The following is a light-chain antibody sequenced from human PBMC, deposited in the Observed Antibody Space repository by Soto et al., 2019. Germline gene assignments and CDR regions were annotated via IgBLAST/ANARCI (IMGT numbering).Light chain of an antibody. V-gene: IGKV3-11*01. CDR3: QQRSNWRIT. Sequence: DIVLTQSPGTLSLSPGERATLSCRASQSIGLAIAWYQHKPGQAPRLLIFDASQRATGIPARFRGSGSGTDFTLTISSLEPEDFAVYYCQQRSNWRITFGQGTRLEIK. J-gene: IGKJ5*01. CDR1: QSIGLA. CDR2: DAS.